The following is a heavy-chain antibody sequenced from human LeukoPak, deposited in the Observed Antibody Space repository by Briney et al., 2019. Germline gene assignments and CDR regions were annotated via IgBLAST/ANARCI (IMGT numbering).Heavy chain of an antibody. Sequence: PSQTLSLTCTVSGDSLSSGVYFWSWIRQPPGKGLEWIGYIYHSGGTYYNPSLKSRVSISVDTSKNQFFLKLNSVTSADTAVYYCARERHTMVRGIDFWGQGTLVTVSS. D-gene: IGHD3-10*01. CDR3: ARERHTMVRGIDF. J-gene: IGHJ4*02. CDR1: GDSLSSGVYF. CDR2: IYHSGGT. V-gene: IGHV4-30-4*08.